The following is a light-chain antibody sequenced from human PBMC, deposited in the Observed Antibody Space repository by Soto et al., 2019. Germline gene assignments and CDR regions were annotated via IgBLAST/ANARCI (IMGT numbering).Light chain of an antibody. CDR2: DAS. Sequence: DIQMTQSPSSLSASVGDRVTITCLASQDISNYLNWYQQKPGKAPKLLIYDASNLKTGVPSRFSGSGSGTDFTFTISSLQPEDIATYYCQQFDNVPITFGQGTRLEIK. V-gene: IGKV1-33*01. CDR1: QDISNY. CDR3: QQFDNVPIT. J-gene: IGKJ5*01.